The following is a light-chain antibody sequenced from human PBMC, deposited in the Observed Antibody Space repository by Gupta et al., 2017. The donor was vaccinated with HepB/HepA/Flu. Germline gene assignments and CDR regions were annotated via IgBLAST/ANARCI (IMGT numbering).Light chain of an antibody. V-gene: IGLV2-23*02. CDR2: EVS. Sequence: QSALTQPASVSGSPGQSITISCPGTSSDVGSYNLVSWYQQLPGKAPKLMIYEVSKRPSGVSNRFSGSKSGNTASLTISGLQAEDEADYYCCSYAGSSTVVFGGGTKLTVL. J-gene: IGLJ2*01. CDR3: CSYAGSSTVV. CDR1: SSDVGSYNL.